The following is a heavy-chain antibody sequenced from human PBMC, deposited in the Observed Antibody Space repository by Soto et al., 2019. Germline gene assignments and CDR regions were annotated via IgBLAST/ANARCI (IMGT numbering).Heavy chain of an antibody. CDR1: GYTFTSYG. CDR3: ARGIRGATTYYYYGMDV. J-gene: IGHJ6*02. Sequence: ASVKVSCKASGYTFTSYGISWVRQAPGQGLEWMGWISAYNGNTNYAQKLQGRVTMTTDTSTNTAYMELRSLRSDDTAVYYCARGIRGATTYYYYGMDVWGQGTTVTVSS. CDR2: ISAYNGNT. D-gene: IGHD1-26*01. V-gene: IGHV1-18*04.